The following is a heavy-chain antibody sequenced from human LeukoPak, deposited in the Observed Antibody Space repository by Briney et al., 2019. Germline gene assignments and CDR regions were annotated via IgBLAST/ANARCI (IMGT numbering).Heavy chain of an antibody. CDR2: IKQDGSEK. D-gene: IGHD6-6*01. CDR3: ARDSQGVYSSSWFFDY. J-gene: IGHJ4*02. Sequence: GGSLRLSCAASGFTFSSYWMSWVRQAPGKGLEWVANIKQDGSEKYYVDSVNGRFTISRDNAKNSLYLQMNSLRAEDTAVYYCARDSQGVYSSSWFFDYWGQGTLVTVSS. V-gene: IGHV3-7*01. CDR1: GFTFSSYW.